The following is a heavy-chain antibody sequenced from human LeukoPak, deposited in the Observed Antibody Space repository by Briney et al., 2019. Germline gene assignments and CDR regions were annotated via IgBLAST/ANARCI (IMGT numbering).Heavy chain of an antibody. CDR3: ARVYDFWSGLNWFDP. CDR1: GGSISSSSYY. CDR2: IYYSGST. V-gene: IGHV4-39*01. J-gene: IGHJ5*02. Sequence: ASETLSLTCTVSGGSISSSSYYWGWIRQPPGKGLEWIGSIYYSGSTYYNPSLKSRVTISVDTSKNQFSLKLSSVTAADTAVYYCARVYDFWSGLNWFDPWGQGTLVTVSS. D-gene: IGHD3-3*01.